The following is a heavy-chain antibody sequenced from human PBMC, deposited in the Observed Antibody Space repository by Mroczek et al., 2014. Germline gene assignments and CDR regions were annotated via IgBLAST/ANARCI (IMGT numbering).Heavy chain of an antibody. CDR1: GGSFSGYY. V-gene: IGHV4-34*01. CDR2: INHSGST. J-gene: IGHJ6*02. D-gene: IGHD4-11*01. Sequence: QVQLQQWGAGLLKPSETLSLTCAVYGGSFSGYYWSWIRQPPGKGLEWIGEINHSGSTNYNPSLKSRVTISVDTSKNQFSLKLSSVTAADTAVYYCARARRGRYSNYPLLSNYYYGMDVWGQGTTVTVSS. CDR3: ARARRGRYSNYPLLSNYYYGMDV.